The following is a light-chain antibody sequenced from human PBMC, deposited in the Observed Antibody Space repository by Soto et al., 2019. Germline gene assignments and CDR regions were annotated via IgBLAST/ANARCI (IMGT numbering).Light chain of an antibody. J-gene: IGLJ2*01. V-gene: IGLV2-8*01. CDR3: SSYGGSNNYVV. Sequence: QSALTQPPSASGSPGQSVTISCTGTSSDVGGYNYVSWYQQHPGKAPKLMIYEVSKRPSGVPDRFSGSKSGNTASLTVSGLQAEDEADYSCSSYGGSNNYVVFGGGTKVTVL. CDR1: SSDVGGYNY. CDR2: EVS.